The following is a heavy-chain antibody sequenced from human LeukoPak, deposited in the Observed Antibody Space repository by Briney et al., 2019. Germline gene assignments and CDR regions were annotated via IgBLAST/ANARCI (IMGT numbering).Heavy chain of an antibody. J-gene: IGHJ4*02. D-gene: IGHD2-15*01. CDR2: INPNSGGT. CDR3: AIFLGYCSGGSCYRGGYFDY. Sequence: ASVKVSCKASGYTFTGYYMHWVRQAPGQGLEWMGWINPNSGGTNYAQKFQGWVTMTRDTSISTAYMELGRLRSDDTAVYYCAIFLGYCSGGSCYRGGYFDYWGQGTLVTVSS. CDR1: GYTFTGYY. V-gene: IGHV1-2*04.